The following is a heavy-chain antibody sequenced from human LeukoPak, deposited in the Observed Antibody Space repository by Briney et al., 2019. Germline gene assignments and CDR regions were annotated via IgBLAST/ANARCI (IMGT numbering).Heavy chain of an antibody. J-gene: IGHJ4*02. D-gene: IGHD4-23*01. CDR1: GGSFSGYY. CDR2: INHSGST. Sequence: SETLSLTCAVYGGSFSGYYWSWIRQPPGKGLEWIGEINHSGSTNYNPSLKSRVTISVDTSKNQFSLKLSSVTAADTAVYYCAKDDYYGGNAPTYFDYWGQGTLVTVSS. V-gene: IGHV4-34*01. CDR3: AKDDYYGGNAPTYFDY.